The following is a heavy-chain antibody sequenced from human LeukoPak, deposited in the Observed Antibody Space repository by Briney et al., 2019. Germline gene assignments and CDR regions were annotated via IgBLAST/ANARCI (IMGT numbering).Heavy chain of an antibody. CDR2: IIPILGIA. CDR3: ARDPPDYGGNPPPGNY. Sequence: GASVKVSCKASGGTFSSYAISWVRQAPGQGLEWMGRIIPILGIANYAQKFQGRVTITADKSTSTAYMELSSLRSEDTAVYYCARDPPDYGGNPPPGNYWGQGTLVTVPS. D-gene: IGHD4-23*01. V-gene: IGHV1-69*04. J-gene: IGHJ4*02. CDR1: GGTFSSYA.